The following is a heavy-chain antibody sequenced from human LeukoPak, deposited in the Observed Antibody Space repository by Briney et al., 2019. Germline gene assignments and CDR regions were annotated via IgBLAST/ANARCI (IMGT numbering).Heavy chain of an antibody. Sequence: SETLSLTCTVSGGSISSGSYYWSWIRQPAGKGLEWIGRIYTSRSTNYNPSLKSRVTISVDTSKNQFSLKLSSVTAADTAVYYCTRGSLRDGYRLVDYWGQGTLVTVSS. V-gene: IGHV4-61*02. CDR1: GGSISSGSYY. D-gene: IGHD5-24*01. CDR2: IYTSRST. J-gene: IGHJ4*02. CDR3: TRGSLRDGYRLVDY.